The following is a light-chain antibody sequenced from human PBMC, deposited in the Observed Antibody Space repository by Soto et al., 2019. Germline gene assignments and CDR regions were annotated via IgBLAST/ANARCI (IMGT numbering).Light chain of an antibody. J-gene: IGLJ1*01. CDR1: SSDFGGYNY. CDR3: SSFTSRHTYV. CDR2: DVS. Sequence: QSALTQPASVSGSPGQSTTISCTGTSSDFGGYNYVSWYQQLPGEAPKLIIYDVSDRPSGVSTRFSGSKSGNTASLTISGLQAEDEGDYYCSSFTSRHTYVFGTGTKLTVL. V-gene: IGLV2-14*01.